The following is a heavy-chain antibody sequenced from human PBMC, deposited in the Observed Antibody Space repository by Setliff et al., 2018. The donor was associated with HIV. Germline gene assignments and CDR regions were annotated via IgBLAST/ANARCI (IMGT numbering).Heavy chain of an antibody. CDR3: ARFLVRGVP. CDR1: GFSFSAYG. J-gene: IGHJ5*02. Sequence: GGSLRLSCAASGFSFSAYGMNWVRQAPGKGLEWVSHISSGSTTIYYRDSVKGRFTVSRDNAKNSLYLEMNSLRVEDTAVYYCARFLVRGVPWGQGTLVTVSS. V-gene: IGHV3-48*04. CDR2: ISSGSTTI. D-gene: IGHD3-10*01.